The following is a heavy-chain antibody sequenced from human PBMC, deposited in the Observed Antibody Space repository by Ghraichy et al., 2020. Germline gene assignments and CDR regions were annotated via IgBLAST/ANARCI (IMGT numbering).Heavy chain of an antibody. Sequence: ASVKVSCKASGYTFTSYGISWVRQAPGQGLEWMGWISAYNGNTNYAQKLQGRVTMTTDTSTSTAYMELRSLRSDDTAVYYCASKAVVPPTVLEDYYYYGMDVWGQGTTVTVSS. CDR2: ISAYNGNT. CDR1: GYTFTSYG. J-gene: IGHJ6*02. V-gene: IGHV1-18*04. CDR3: ASKAVVPPTVLEDYYYYGMDV. D-gene: IGHD2-2*01.